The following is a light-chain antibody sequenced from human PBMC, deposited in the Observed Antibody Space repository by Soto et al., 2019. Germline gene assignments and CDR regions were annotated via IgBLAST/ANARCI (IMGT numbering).Light chain of an antibody. CDR2: EVS. CDR3: SSYTGSSTLYV. CDR1: SSDIGGYNY. V-gene: IGLV2-14*01. J-gene: IGLJ1*01. Sequence: LTQPASVSGSPGQSITISCTGTSSDIGGYNYVSWYQQHPGKVPKLMIFEVSNRPSGVSYRFSGSKSGNTASLTVSGLQAEDEADYYCSSYTGSSTLYVFGTGTKVTVL.